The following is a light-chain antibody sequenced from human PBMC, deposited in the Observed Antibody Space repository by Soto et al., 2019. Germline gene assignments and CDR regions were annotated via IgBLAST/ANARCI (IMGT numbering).Light chain of an antibody. V-gene: IGKV1-39*01. J-gene: IGKJ2*01. CDR2: TAS. CDR1: QSISTY. Sequence: DIQMTQSPSSLSASVGDRVTITCRASQSISTYLNWYRQKPGIAPKVLIYTASSLQSGVPSRFSGGGSGTDFTLTISSLQPEDFATYYCQQSYSTPYTFGQGSKLEI. CDR3: QQSYSTPYT.